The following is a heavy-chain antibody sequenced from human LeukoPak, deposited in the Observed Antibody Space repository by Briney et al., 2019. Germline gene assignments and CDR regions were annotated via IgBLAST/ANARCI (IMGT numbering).Heavy chain of an antibody. CDR2: IYTSGST. CDR3: ARESEGLQLLGFDC. CDR1: GGSISSGSYY. V-gene: IGHV4-61*02. J-gene: IGHJ4*02. Sequence: SETLSLTXTVSGGSISSGSYYWSWIRQPAGKGLEWIGRIYTSGSTNYNPSLKSRVTISVDTSKNQFSLKLSSVTAADTAVYYCARESEGLQLLGFDCWGQGTLVTVSS. D-gene: IGHD5-24*01.